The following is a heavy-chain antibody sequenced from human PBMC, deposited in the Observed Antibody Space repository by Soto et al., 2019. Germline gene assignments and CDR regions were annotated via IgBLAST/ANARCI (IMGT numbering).Heavy chain of an antibody. V-gene: IGHV1-2*02. Sequence: ASVKVSCKASGYSLSGYYLHWVRQDPGQGPEWMGWINPNSGGTKYVQKFQGRVTMTRDTSISTVYLELSRLRSDDTAVYYCARGWGIAAPGPNWFDPWGQGTLVTVSS. CDR2: INPNSGGT. J-gene: IGHJ5*02. D-gene: IGHD6-13*01. CDR3: ARGWGIAAPGPNWFDP. CDR1: GYSLSGYY.